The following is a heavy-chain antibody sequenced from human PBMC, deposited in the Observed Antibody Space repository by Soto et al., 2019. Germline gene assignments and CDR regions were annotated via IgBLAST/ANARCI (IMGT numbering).Heavy chain of an antibody. V-gene: IGHV6-1*01. J-gene: IGHJ4*02. Sequence: SQTLSLTCAISGDSVSSNSAAWDWIRQSPSRGLEWLGRTYYRSKWYNEYALSVKSRITINPDTSKNQFSLQLNSVTPEDTAVYYCARDKNPAAAIQDFDYWGQGTLVTVSS. CDR2: TYYRSKWYN. CDR1: GDSVSSNSAA. CDR3: ARDKNPAAAIQDFDY. D-gene: IGHD2-2*02.